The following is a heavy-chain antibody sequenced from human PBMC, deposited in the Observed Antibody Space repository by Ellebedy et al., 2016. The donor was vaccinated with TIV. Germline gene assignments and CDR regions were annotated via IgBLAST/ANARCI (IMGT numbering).Heavy chain of an antibody. CDR1: GGSISSGGYY. CDR3: ARDRSRAYFDY. D-gene: IGHD3-16*02. V-gene: IGHV4-31*01. J-gene: IGHJ4*02. CDR2: IYYSGST. Sequence: MPSETLSLTCTVSGGSISSGGYYWSWIRQHPGKGLEWIGYIYYSGSTYYNPSLKSLVTISVDTSKNQFSLKLSSVTAADTAVYYCARDRSRAYFDYWGQGTLVTVSS.